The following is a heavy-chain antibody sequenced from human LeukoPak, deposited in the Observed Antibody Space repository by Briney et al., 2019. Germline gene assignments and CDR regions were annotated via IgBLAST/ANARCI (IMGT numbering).Heavy chain of an antibody. D-gene: IGHD4-17*01. V-gene: IGHV4-59*01. J-gene: IGHJ4*02. CDR1: GGSINGYY. CDR2: VYYSAST. CDR3: ARGIMTTVPTFDY. Sequence: SETLSLTCTVSGGSINGYYWSWMRQPPGKGLEWIGYVYYSASTNYNPSLKSRVTISVDTSKKQFSLRLSSVTAAETAVYYCARGIMTTVPTFDYWGQGTQVTVSS.